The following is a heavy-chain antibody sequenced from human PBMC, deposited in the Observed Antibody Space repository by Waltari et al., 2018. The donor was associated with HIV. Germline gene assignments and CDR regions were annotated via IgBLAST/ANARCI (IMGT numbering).Heavy chain of an antibody. D-gene: IGHD1-26*01. J-gene: IGHJ3*02. CDR3: AKDMYSGTYYAFHI. V-gene: IGHV3-9*01. CDR2: ISWNSGSI. CDR1: GFTFDDYH. Sequence: EVQLVASGGGLVQPGRSLRLSCAASGFTFDDYHMHWVRQAPGKGLEWVSSISWNSGSIGYADSVKGRFTISRDNAKNSLYLQMNSLRAEDTALYYCAKDMYSGTYYAFHIWGQGTMVTVSS.